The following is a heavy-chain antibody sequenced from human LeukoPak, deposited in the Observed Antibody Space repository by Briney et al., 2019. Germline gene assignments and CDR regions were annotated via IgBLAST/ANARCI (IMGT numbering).Heavy chain of an antibody. V-gene: IGHV4-61*02. D-gene: IGHD2-15*01. CDR1: GGSISSGSYF. Sequence: SETLSLTCTVSGGSISSGSYFWSWIRQPAVKGLEWIGRIYTSGSTNYNPSLKSRVTISVDTSKNQFSLKLSSVTAADTAVYYCASDRIEVDAFDIWGQGTMVTVSS. CDR3: ASDRIEVDAFDI. J-gene: IGHJ3*02. CDR2: IYTSGST.